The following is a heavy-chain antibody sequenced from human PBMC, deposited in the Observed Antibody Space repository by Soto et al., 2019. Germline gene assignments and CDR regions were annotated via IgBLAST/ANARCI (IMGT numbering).Heavy chain of an antibody. CDR1: GFTFSSYA. CDR3: AKERYYDFWSGYFGRPDY. V-gene: IGHV3-23*01. Sequence: EVQLLESGGGLVQPGGSLRLSCAASGFTFSSYAMSWVRQAPGKGLEWVSAISGSGGSTYYADSVKGRFTISRDNSKNTLYLQMNSLRAEDTAVYYCAKERYYDFWSGYFGRPDYWGQGTLVTVSS. J-gene: IGHJ4*02. D-gene: IGHD3-3*01. CDR2: ISGSGGST.